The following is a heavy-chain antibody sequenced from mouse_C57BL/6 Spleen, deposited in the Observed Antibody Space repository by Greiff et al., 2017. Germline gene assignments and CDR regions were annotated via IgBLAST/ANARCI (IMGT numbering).Heavy chain of an antibody. V-gene: IGHV1-80*01. CDR2: IYPGDGDT. CDR3: ARARDGYYKNYAMDY. D-gene: IGHD2-3*01. Sequence: QVQLKQSGAELVKPGASVKISCKASGYAFSSYWMNWVKQRPGKGLEWIGQIYPGDGDTNYNGKFKGKATLTADKSSSTAYMQLSSLTSEDSAVYFCARARDGYYKNYAMDYWGQGTSVTVSS. J-gene: IGHJ4*01. CDR1: GYAFSSYW.